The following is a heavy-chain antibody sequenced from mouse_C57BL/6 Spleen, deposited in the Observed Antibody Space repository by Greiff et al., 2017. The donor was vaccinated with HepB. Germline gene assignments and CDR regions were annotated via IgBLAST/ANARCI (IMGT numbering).Heavy chain of an antibody. Sequence: VKLMEPGPGLVQPSQSLSITCTVSGFSLTSYGVHWVRQSPGKGLEWLGVIWRGGSTDYNAAFMSRLSITKDNSKSQVFFKMNSLQADDTAIYYCAKNYHYDDVRDFAYWGQGTLVTVSA. CDR2: IWRGGST. CDR3: AKNYHYDDVRDFAY. D-gene: IGHD2-4*01. J-gene: IGHJ3*01. CDR1: GFSLTSYG. V-gene: IGHV2-5*01.